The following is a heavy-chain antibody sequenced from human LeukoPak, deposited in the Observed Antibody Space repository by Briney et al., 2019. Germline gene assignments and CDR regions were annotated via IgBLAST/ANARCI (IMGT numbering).Heavy chain of an antibody. V-gene: IGHV3-23*01. CDR2: ISGSGGST. J-gene: IGHJ5*02. CDR1: GFTFSNYA. CDR3: GKDMTDGSSSNCYCWFDP. Sequence: GGSLRLSCAASGFTFSNYAMSWVRQAPGKGLEWVSVISGSGGSTYYADSVKGRFTISRDNSKNTLYLQMNRLRADDTAVYYCGKDMTDGSSSNCYCWFDPWGQGTLVTVSS. D-gene: IGHD2-2*01.